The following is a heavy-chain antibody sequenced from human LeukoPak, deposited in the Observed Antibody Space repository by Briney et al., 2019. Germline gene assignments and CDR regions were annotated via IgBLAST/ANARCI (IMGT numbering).Heavy chain of an antibody. J-gene: IGHJ4*02. V-gene: IGHV1-3*01. CDR3: ARGLWFGELLNLPSPQLDY. D-gene: IGHD3-10*01. CDR2: ISAGNGNT. Sequence: ASVKVSCKASGYTFTSYAMHWVRQAPGQRLEWMGWISAGNGNTKYSQKFQGRVTITRDTSASTAYMELSSLRSEDTAVYYCARGLWFGELLNLPSPQLDYWGQGTLVTVSS. CDR1: GYTFTSYA.